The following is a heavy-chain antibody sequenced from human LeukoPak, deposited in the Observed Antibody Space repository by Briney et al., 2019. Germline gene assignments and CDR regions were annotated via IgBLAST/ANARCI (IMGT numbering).Heavy chain of an antibody. V-gene: IGHV4-59*08. CDR2: IYYSGST. Sequence: LETLSLTCTVSGGSISSYYWSWIRQPPGKGLEWIGYIYYSGSTNYNPSLKSRVTISVDTSKNQLSLKLSSVTAADTAVYYCARVAAGIGFFQHWGQGTLVTVSS. CDR1: GGSISSYY. CDR3: ARVAAGIGFFQH. D-gene: IGHD6-13*01. J-gene: IGHJ1*01.